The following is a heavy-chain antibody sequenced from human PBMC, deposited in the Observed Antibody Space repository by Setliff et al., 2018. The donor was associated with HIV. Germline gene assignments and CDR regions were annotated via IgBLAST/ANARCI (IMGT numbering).Heavy chain of an antibody. D-gene: IGHD2-15*01. Sequence: SETLSLTCAVSGYAISSGYYWGWIRRPPGKGLEWIGSIYARGSTYYNPSLKSRVTISVDTSKNEFSLKVSSVTAADTAVYYCARVDRCSGGSCYFIDYWGQGTLVTVS. CDR3: ARVDRCSGGSCYFIDY. V-gene: IGHV4-38-2*01. CDR1: GYAISSGYY. CDR2: IYARGST. J-gene: IGHJ4*02.